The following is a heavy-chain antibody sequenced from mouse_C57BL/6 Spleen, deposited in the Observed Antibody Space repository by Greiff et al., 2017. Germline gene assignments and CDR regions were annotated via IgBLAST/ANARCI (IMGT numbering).Heavy chain of an antibody. D-gene: IGHD2-3*01. V-gene: IGHV5-4*01. CDR3: ARDDGRYFDV. J-gene: IGHJ1*03. Sequence: EVQRVESGGGLVKPGGSLKLSCAASGFTFSSYAMSWVRQTPEKRLEWVATISDGGSYTYYPDNVKGRFTIARDNAKNNLYLQMSHLKSEDTAMYYCARDDGRYFDVWGTGTTVTVSS. CDR2: ISDGGSYT. CDR1: GFTFSSYA.